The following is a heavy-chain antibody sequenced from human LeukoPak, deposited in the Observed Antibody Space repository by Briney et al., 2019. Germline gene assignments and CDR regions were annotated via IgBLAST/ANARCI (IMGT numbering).Heavy chain of an antibody. D-gene: IGHD5-18*01. CDR3: ASGLTAMLTAEGGFDY. CDR1: GFTFSSYS. V-gene: IGHV3-21*01. Sequence: PGGSLRLSCAASGFTFSSYSMNWVRQAPGKGLEWVSSISSTISYIYYADSVKGRFTISRDNRKNSLYLQMNSLRVGDTAVYFCASGLTAMLTAEGGFDYWGQGTLVTVSS. J-gene: IGHJ4*02. CDR2: ISSTISYI.